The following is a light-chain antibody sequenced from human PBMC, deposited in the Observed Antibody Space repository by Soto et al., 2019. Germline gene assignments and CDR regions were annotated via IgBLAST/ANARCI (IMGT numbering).Light chain of an antibody. J-gene: IGKJ5*01. Sequence: EIVMTQFPATLSVSTGERATLSCRASQSVSSHLAWFQQRPGQAPSLLIYDASNRATGIPARFSGRGSGTYFTLTISSLEPEDFAVYYCQQRSSAITFAQGTRLEIK. V-gene: IGKV3-11*01. CDR3: QQRSSAIT. CDR2: DAS. CDR1: QSVSSH.